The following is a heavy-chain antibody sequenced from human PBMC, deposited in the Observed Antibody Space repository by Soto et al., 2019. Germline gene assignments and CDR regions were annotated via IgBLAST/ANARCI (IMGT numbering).Heavy chain of an antibody. CDR1: GLTVSANY. Sequence: EVQLVESGGGLVQPGGSLRLSCAASGLTVSANYMNWVRQAPGKGLEWVSIIYSGGSTYYADSVKGRFTISRDNSKNTLYLHMNSLRAEDTAVYYCARGKDPLAYWGQGTLVTVSS. D-gene: IGHD2-15*01. CDR2: IYSGGST. J-gene: IGHJ4*02. CDR3: ARGKDPLAY. V-gene: IGHV3-66*01.